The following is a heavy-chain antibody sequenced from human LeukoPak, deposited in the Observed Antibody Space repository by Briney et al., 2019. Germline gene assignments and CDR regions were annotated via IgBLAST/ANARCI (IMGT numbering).Heavy chain of an antibody. V-gene: IGHV3-74*01. Sequence: GGSLRLSCATSGFTFSTSWMHWVRQAPGKGLVWVSRINTDGNTRDYADSVKGRFTISRDNAKNTLYLQMNSLRAEDTAIYYCAKAAGENVVVPAASFWGQGTLVTVSS. CDR1: GFTFSTSW. CDR2: INTDGNTR. J-gene: IGHJ4*02. CDR3: AKAAGENVVVPAASF. D-gene: IGHD2-2*01.